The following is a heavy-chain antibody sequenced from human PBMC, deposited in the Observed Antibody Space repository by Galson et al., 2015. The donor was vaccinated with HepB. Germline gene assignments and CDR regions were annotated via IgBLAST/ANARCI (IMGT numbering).Heavy chain of an antibody. Sequence: SVKVSCKASGGTFSSYAISWVRQAPGQGLEWMGRIIPILGIANYAQKFQGRVTITADKSTSTAYMELSSLRSEDTAVYYCAREGIVGYYYGMDVWGQGTTVTVSS. J-gene: IGHJ6*02. CDR1: GGTFSSYA. V-gene: IGHV1-69*04. D-gene: IGHD3-16*02. CDR2: IIPILGIA. CDR3: AREGIVGYYYGMDV.